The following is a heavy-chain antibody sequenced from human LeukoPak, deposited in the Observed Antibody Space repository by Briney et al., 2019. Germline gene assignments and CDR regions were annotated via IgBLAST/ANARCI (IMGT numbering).Heavy chain of an antibody. D-gene: IGHD2-2*01. J-gene: IGHJ5*02. CDR2: IYSGGTT. Sequence: GGSPRLSCAASGFTFSSYAMSWVRQAPGKGLEWVSVIYSGGTTYYADSVKGRFTFSRDNSKNTLYLQMNSLRAEDTAMYYCARGAYCSSTSCYFTWGQGTLVTVSS. CDR3: ARGAYCSSTSCYFT. V-gene: IGHV3-53*01. CDR1: GFTFSSYA.